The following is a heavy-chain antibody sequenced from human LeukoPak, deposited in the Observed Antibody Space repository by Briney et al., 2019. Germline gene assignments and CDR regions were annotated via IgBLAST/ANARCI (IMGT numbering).Heavy chain of an antibody. CDR3: ARGSAAMFHDFDY. D-gene: IGHD2-2*01. J-gene: IGHJ4*02. V-gene: IGHV4-30-4*08. Sequence: SQTLSLTCTVSGGSISSGGYYWSWIRQHPGKGLEWIGYIYYSGNTYYSPSLKSRVTISIDTSKNQFSLKLNSVTAADTAVYYCARGSAAMFHDFDYWGQGTLVTVSS. CDR1: GGSISSGGYY. CDR2: IYYSGNT.